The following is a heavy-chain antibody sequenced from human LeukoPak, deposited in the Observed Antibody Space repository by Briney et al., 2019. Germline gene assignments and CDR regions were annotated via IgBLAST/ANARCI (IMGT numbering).Heavy chain of an antibody. Sequence: SGPTLVNPTQTLTLTCTFSGFSLSTSGVGVGWIRQPPGKALEWLGFIYWDDDKRYSPYLKSRLTITKDTSKNQVVLTMTNMDPVDTATYLCAHRRGLMVRGTIYFDYWGQGTLVTVSS. CDR3: AHRRGLMVRGTIYFDY. D-gene: IGHD3-10*01. V-gene: IGHV2-5*02. CDR1: GFSLSTSGVG. J-gene: IGHJ4*02. CDR2: IYWDDDK.